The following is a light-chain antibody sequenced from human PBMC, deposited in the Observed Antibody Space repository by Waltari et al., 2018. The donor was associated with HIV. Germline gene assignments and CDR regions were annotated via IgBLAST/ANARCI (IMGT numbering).Light chain of an antibody. CDR3: MKSIKLPLT. J-gene: IGKJ4*01. Sequence: ILLTQTPLSLSVTPGQPASISCKSSQSLLHTDVKTYLYWYLQKAGQPPQIRINEVSNRFSRVPDRFSGGGSGTEFSLKISRVEAEDVGIYYCMKSIKLPLTFGGGTKVEIK. V-gene: IGKV2D-29*01. CDR2: EVS. CDR1: QSLLHTDVKTY.